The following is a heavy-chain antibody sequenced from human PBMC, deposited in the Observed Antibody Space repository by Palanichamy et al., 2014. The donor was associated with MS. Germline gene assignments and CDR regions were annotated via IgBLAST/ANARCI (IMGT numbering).Heavy chain of an antibody. Sequence: VQLQESGPGLVKPSRPCPSPALSLVAPSVVTTGAGSGSPHGKGLEWIGYIYYSGSTNYNPSLKSRVTISVDTSKNQFSLKLSSVTAADTAVYYCARVGFSDEPIFANTDVWGKGTTVTVSS. J-gene: IGHJ6*03. CDR2: IYYSGST. CDR3: ARVGFSDEPIFANTDV. D-gene: IGHD3-9*01. V-gene: IGHV4-59*01. CDR1: VAPSVVTT.